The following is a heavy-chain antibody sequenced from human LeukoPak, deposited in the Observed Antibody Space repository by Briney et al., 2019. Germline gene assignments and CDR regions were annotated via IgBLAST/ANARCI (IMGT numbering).Heavy chain of an antibody. D-gene: IGHD5-12*01. Sequence: SQTMSLTCTVSAGSISSYYSIWVRQPPRNGLGWIGSVYYSVTTNYNTTLKTRFSISVHTSKNQYSLKLSSETAADTAVHFCARHLYSGYDRVFDYWGQGTLVTVSS. CDR3: ARHLYSGYDRVFDY. J-gene: IGHJ4*02. CDR1: AGSISSYY. CDR2: VYYSVTT. V-gene: IGHV4-59*08.